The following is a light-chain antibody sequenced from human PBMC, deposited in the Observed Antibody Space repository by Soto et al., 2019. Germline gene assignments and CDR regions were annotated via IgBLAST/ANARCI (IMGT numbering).Light chain of an antibody. Sequence: DVVVTQSPLSLPVTLGQPASTASRSIKSPIHSDGNTNLLGFQQRPGQSQRRLFFQVSTRESGVPDRFSGSGSGTDFKLEISRVEAEDVGVSYCMQGRPWPYTFGPGTTVDIK. V-gene: IGKV2-30*02. CDR2: QVS. CDR3: MQGRPWPYT. CDR1: KSPIHSDGNTN. J-gene: IGKJ3*01.